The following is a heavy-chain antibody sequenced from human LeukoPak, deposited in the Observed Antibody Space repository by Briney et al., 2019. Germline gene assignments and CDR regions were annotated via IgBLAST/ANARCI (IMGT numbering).Heavy chain of an antibody. J-gene: IGHJ4*02. V-gene: IGHV3-30-3*01. CDR1: GFAFSSYA. D-gene: IGHD6-19*01. CDR2: ISYDGSNK. CDR3: ARDPEPGIAVAVPFFDY. Sequence: PGGSLRLSCAASGFAFSSYAMHWVRQAPGKGVEWVAVISYDGSNKYYADSVKGRFTISRDNSKNTLYLQMNSLRAEDTAVYYCARDPEPGIAVAVPFFDYWGQGTLVTVSS.